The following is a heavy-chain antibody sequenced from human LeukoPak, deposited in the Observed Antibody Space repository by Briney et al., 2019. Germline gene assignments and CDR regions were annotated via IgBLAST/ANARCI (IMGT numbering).Heavy chain of an antibody. D-gene: IGHD3-10*01. CDR2: ISYDGSNK. CDR1: GFTFSSYA. V-gene: IGHV3-30*04. J-gene: IGHJ4*02. Sequence: GGSLRLSCAASGFTFSSYAMHWVRQAPGKGLEWVAVISYDGSNKYYADSVKGRFTISRDNSKNTLYLQMNSLRAEDTAVYYCAREITVRGVITPFDYWGQGTLVTVSS. CDR3: AREITVRGVITPFDY.